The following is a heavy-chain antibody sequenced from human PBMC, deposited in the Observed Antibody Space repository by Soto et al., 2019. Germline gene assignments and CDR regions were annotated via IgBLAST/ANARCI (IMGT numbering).Heavy chain of an antibody. CDR2: INHSGST. CDR3: ARGINMVRGVITYYYYYYGMDV. D-gene: IGHD3-10*01. Sequence: PSETLSLTCAVYGGSFSGYYWSWIRQPPGKGLEWIGEINHSGSTNYNPSLKSRVTISVDTSKNQFSLELSSVTAADTAVYYCARGINMVRGVITYYYYYYGMDVWGQGTTVTVSS. J-gene: IGHJ6*02. CDR1: GGSFSGYY. V-gene: IGHV4-34*01.